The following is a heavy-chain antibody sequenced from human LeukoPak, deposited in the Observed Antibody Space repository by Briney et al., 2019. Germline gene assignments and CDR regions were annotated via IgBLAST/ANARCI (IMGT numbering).Heavy chain of an antibody. CDR1: GFTFSSYS. CDR3: ARDHFSCSGGSCYSSLYYFDY. J-gene: IGHJ4*02. D-gene: IGHD2-15*01. CDR2: ISSSSSYI. V-gene: IGHV3-21*01. Sequence: GGSLRLSCAASGFTFSSYSMNWVRQAPGKGLEWVSSISSSSSYIYYADSVKGRFTVSRDNAKNSLYLQMNSLRAEDTAVYYCARDHFSCSGGSCYSSLYYFDYWGQGTLVTVSS.